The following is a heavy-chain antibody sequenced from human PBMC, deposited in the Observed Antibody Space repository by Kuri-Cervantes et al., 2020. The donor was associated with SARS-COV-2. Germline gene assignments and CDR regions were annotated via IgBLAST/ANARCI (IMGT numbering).Heavy chain of an antibody. CDR1: GYTFNTYG. V-gene: IGHV1-18*01. CDR3: ARGLVTGTSYYFDY. CDR2: SSTYNGYT. J-gene: IGHJ4*02. D-gene: IGHD1-20*01. Sequence: ASVKVSCKASGYTFNTYGISWVRQAPGQGLEWMGWSSTYNGYTNYEQKFQGRVTMTTDTSTSTAYMELRSLRSDDTAVYYCARGLVTGTSYYFDYWGQGTLVTVSS.